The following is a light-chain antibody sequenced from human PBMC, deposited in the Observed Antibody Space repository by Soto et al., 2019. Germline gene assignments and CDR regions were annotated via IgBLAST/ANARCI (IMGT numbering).Light chain of an antibody. J-gene: IGLJ2*01. V-gene: IGLV2-23*01. Sequence: QSALTQPASVTGSPGQSITISCTGTSSDVGSYNLVSWYQQHPGKAPKLMIYEGSKRPSGVSNRFSGSKSGTTASLNISGLQAEDEADYYCCSYAGSSTSVVFGGGTKLTVL. CDR2: EGS. CDR3: CSYAGSSTSVV. CDR1: SSDVGSYNL.